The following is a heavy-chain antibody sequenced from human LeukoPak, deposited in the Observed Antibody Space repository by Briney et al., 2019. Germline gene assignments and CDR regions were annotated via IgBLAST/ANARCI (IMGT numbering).Heavy chain of an antibody. V-gene: IGHV3-30*03. CDR3: AREEVDPISFYYYYMDV. Sequence: GRSLRLSCAASGFTFSSYGMHWVRQAPGKGLEWVAVISYDGSNKYYADSVKGRFTISRDNSKNTLYLQMNSLRVEDTAVYYCAREEVDPISFYYYYMDVWGKGTAVTAS. CDR1: GFTFSSYG. D-gene: IGHD1-26*01. CDR2: ISYDGSNK. J-gene: IGHJ6*03.